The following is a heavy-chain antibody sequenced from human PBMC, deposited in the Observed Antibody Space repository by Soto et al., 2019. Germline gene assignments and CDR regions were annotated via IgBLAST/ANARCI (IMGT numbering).Heavy chain of an antibody. J-gene: IGHJ5*02. CDR1: GGSISGFY. CDR2: IYATGTT. Sequence: SETLSLTCTVSGGSISGFYWSWIRKSAGKGLEWIGRIYATGTTDFHPSLKTRVMMSVDTSKQQFSLKSRSVTAPDPSVSYCVRDRTQPLRDWFDPWAQGISVTVSS. V-gene: IGHV4-4*07. CDR3: VRDRTQPLRDWFDP. D-gene: IGHD2-2*01.